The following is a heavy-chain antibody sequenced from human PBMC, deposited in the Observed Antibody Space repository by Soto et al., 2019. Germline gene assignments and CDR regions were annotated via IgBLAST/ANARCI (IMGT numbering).Heavy chain of an antibody. CDR2: ISYSGTT. Sequence: PSETLSLTCTVSGGSISSSSYYWGWIRQPPGKGLEWIGSISYSGTTHYNPSLKNRVSISVDASNNQFSLTLSSVTAADTAVYHCTRHVPGSAVAAEYWGQGTLVTVSS. CDR3: TRHVPGSAVAAEY. J-gene: IGHJ4*02. CDR1: GGSISSSSYY. D-gene: IGHD6-19*01. V-gene: IGHV4-39*01.